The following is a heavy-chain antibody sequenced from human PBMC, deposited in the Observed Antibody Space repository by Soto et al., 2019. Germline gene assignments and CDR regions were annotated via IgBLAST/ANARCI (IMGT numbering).Heavy chain of an antibody. CDR2: IIPMFGTT. D-gene: IGHD3-22*01. Sequence: QVQLVQSGAEVRKPGSSVKVSCKASGGTFSSDAISWVRQAPGQGLEWMGGIIPMFGTTNYAQKFQGRVTITADESTRTAYRELSSLRSEDTAVFYCARRGISDTSNYYHPDHLDYVGQWTLLTVSS. CDR1: GGTFSSDA. V-gene: IGHV1-69*01. J-gene: IGHJ4*02. CDR3: ARRGISDTSNYYHPDHLDY.